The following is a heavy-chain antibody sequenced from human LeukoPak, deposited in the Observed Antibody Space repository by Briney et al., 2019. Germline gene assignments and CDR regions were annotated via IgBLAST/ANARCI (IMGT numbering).Heavy chain of an antibody. V-gene: IGHV4-59*01. Sequence: KASETLSLTCTVSGGSISSYYWSWIRQPPGKGLEWIGYIYYSGSTNYNPSLKSRVTISVDTSKNQFSLKLSSVTAADTAVYYCARPYRGAFDIWGQGTMVTVSS. CDR3: ARPYRGAFDI. CDR1: GGSISSYY. J-gene: IGHJ3*02. D-gene: IGHD1-26*01. CDR2: IYYSGST.